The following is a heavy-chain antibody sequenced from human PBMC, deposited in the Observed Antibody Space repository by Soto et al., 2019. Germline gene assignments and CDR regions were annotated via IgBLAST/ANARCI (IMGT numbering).Heavy chain of an antibody. CDR1: GYSFTSYW. V-gene: IGHV5-10-1*01. J-gene: IGHJ6*02. CDR3: ARRGSGDYYYYGMDV. D-gene: IGHD6-25*01. CDR2: IDPSDSYT. Sequence: TGESLKISCKGSGYSFTSYWISWVRQMPGKGLEWMGRIDPSDSYTNYSPSFQGHVTISADKSISTAYLQWSSLKASDTAMYYCARRGSGDYYYYGMDVWGQGTTVTVSS.